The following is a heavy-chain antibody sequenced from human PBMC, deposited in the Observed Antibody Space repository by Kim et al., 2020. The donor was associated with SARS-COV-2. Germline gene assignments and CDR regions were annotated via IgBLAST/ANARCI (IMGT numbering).Heavy chain of an antibody. CDR2: ISYDGSHK. CDR3: ARSFSGSYFGYDY. J-gene: IGHJ4*02. Sequence: GGSLRLSCAASGFTFNTYGMHWVRPAPGKGLEWVAVISYDGSHKYYVDSVKGRFTISRDNSKNTLYLQMNSLRIEDTAVYYCARSFSGSYFGYDYWGQGSLVTVSS. V-gene: IGHV3-30*03. D-gene: IGHD1-26*01. CDR1: GFTFNTYG.